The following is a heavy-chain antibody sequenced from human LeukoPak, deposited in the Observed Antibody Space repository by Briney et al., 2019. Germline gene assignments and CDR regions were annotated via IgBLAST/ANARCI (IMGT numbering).Heavy chain of an antibody. CDR3: AKDRSSTLWYFDY. CDR1: GFTFTTYA. V-gene: IGHV3-23*01. J-gene: IGHJ4*02. Sequence: GGSLRLSCGASGFTFTTYAMTWVRQAPGKGLEWVSSITGSGGSTYYGDSVKGRFTISRDNSKNTLYLQMNSLRAEDTAVYYCAKDRSSTLWYFDYWGQGAQVTVSS. D-gene: IGHD2-2*01. CDR2: ITGSGGST.